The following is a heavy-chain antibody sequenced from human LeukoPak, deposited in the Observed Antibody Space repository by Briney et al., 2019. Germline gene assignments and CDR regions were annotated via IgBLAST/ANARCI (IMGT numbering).Heavy chain of an antibody. J-gene: IGHJ4*02. V-gene: IGHV4-61*02. CDR3: ARDGVVTMELDY. CDR1: GDSISNNRHY. D-gene: IGHD3-3*01. CDR2: IYPSGNT. Sequence: SETLSLTCTVSGDSISNNRHYWSWIRQPAGKALEWIGRIYPSGNTNYNPSLKSRVSISLDTSKNQFSLNLKSVTAADTAMYYCARDGVVTMELDYWGQGTLVTVSS.